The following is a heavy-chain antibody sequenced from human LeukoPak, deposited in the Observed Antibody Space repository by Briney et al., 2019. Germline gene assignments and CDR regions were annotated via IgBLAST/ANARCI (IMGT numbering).Heavy chain of an antibody. J-gene: IGHJ4*02. CDR1: GGSFSGYY. CDR2: INHSGST. Sequence: SSETLSLTCAVYGGSFSGYYWSWIRQPPGKGLEWIGEINHSGSTNYNPSLKSRVTISVDTSKNQFSLKLSSVTAADTAVYYCASGYRVGGRVFDYWGQGTLVTVSS. CDR3: ASGYRVGGRVFDY. V-gene: IGHV4-34*01. D-gene: IGHD1-14*01.